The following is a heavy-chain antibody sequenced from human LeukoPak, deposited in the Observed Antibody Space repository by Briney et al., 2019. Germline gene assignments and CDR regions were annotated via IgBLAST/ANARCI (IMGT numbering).Heavy chain of an antibody. CDR2: IKQDGSEK. J-gene: IGHJ4*02. CDR3: AREVTPYY. D-gene: IGHD4-23*01. CDR1: GFSFSDHY. Sequence: PGGSLRLSCAASGFSFSDHYIDWVRQPPGKGLEWVANIKQDGSEKYYVDSVKGRFTISRDNAKNSLFLQMNSLRAEDTAVYYCAREVTPYYWGQGTLVTVSS. V-gene: IGHV3-7*01.